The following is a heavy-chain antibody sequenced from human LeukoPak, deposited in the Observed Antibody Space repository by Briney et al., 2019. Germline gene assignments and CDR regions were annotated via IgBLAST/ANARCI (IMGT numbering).Heavy chain of an antibody. CDR3: ARDGYYDSSGRYYFDH. D-gene: IGHD3-22*01. V-gene: IGHV7-4-1*02. Sequence: GSVKVSCKASGYTFTSYAMNWVRQAPGQGLECMGWINTNTGNPTYPQGLPGRFVFSLDTSVSTAYLQISSLKAEDTAVYYCARDGYYDSSGRYYFDHWGRGTLVTVSS. CDR2: INTNTGNP. CDR1: GYTFTSYA. J-gene: IGHJ4*02.